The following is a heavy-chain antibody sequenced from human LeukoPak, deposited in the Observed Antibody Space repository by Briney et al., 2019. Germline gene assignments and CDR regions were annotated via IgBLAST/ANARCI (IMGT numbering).Heavy chain of an antibody. D-gene: IGHD6-19*01. J-gene: IGHJ3*02. CDR1: GFTFGGYA. V-gene: IGHV3-9*01. Sequence: GVSLRLSCAASGFTFGGYAMLWVRQAPGKGLEWVSGISWNSGSIGYADSVKGRFTISRDNDKNSVYLQMNSLRAEDTGLYYCAKDRSSGWYGRDDAFDIWGQGTMVTVSS. CDR2: ISWNSGSI. CDR3: AKDRSSGWYGRDDAFDI.